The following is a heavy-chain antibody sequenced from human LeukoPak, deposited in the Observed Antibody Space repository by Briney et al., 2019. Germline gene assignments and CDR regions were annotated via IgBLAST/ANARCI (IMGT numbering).Heavy chain of an antibody. CDR2: INHSGST. J-gene: IGHJ4*02. D-gene: IGHD2-8*01. CDR3: ARAGRLYPSYLIISSNYFDY. CDR1: GGSFSGYY. V-gene: IGHV4-34*01. Sequence: SETLSLTCAVYGGSFSGYYWSWIRQPPGKGLEWIGEINHSGSTNYNPSLKSRVTISVDTSKNQFSLKLSSVTAADTAVYYCARAGRLYPSYLIISSNYFDYWGQGTLVTVSS.